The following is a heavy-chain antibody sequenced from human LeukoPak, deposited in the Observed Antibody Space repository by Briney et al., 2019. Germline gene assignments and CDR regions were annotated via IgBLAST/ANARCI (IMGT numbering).Heavy chain of an antibody. D-gene: IGHD6-19*01. CDR1: GFTFSSYS. CDR3: ARDSSPTPVAGIDY. V-gene: IGHV3-21*01. J-gene: IGHJ4*02. Sequence: GSLRLSCAASGFTFSSYSMNWVRQAPGKGLEWVSSICTSSSYIYYADSVKGRFTISRDNAKNSLYLQMNSLRAEDTAVYYCARDSSPTPVAGIDYWGQGTLVTVSS. CDR2: ICTSSSYI.